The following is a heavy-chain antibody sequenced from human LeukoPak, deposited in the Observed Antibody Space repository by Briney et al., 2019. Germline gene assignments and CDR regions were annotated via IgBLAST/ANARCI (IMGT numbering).Heavy chain of an antibody. V-gene: IGHV4-59*01. D-gene: IGHD1-14*01. CDR2: SYYSGNA. Sequence: SETLSLTCTVSGGSINNYYWYWMRQPPGKGLELIAYSYYSGNANYNPSLESRVTISVDTSMNQFSLKLTSVTAADTAVYYCAKGGPEASAGLSWFDPWGQGTLVTVSS. CDR3: AKGGPEASAGLSWFDP. J-gene: IGHJ5*02. CDR1: GGSINNYY.